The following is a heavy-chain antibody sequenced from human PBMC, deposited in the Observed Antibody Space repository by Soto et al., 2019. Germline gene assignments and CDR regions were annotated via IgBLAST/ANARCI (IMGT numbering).Heavy chain of an antibody. Sequence: GEYLKISCKGSGYSFTTYWIGWVRQMPGKGLEGMGIIYPGDSDTRYSPSFQGQVTISADNSTSAAYLQWSSLKASDTAMYYSARGDYDFLSGSTPHGPVPPELDVWGQGTTVTVSS. CDR1: GYSFTTYW. J-gene: IGHJ6*02. CDR2: IYPGDSDT. CDR3: ARGDYDFLSGSTPHGPVPPELDV. D-gene: IGHD3-3*01. V-gene: IGHV5-51*01.